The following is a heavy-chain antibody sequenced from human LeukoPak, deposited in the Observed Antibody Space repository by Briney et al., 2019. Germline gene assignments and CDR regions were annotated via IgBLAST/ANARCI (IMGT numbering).Heavy chain of an antibody. CDR1: GFTVTSNS. CDR3: ARSTVGGITLAY. V-gene: IGHV3-64*01. Sequence: GGSLRLSCTVSGFTVTSNSMSWVRQAPGKGLEYVSAISSNGGSTYYANSVKGRFTISRDNSKNTLYLQMGSLRSEDTAVYYCARSTVGGITLAYWGQGTLVTVSS. D-gene: IGHD1-26*01. CDR2: ISSNGGST. J-gene: IGHJ4*02.